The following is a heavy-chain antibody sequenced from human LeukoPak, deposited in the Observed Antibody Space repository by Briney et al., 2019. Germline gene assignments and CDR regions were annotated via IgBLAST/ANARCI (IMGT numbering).Heavy chain of an antibody. Sequence: GGSLRLSCATSGFTFSSYAMSWVRQAPGKGLEWVSTVSGSGGSTYYADSVKGRFTISGDNSKNTLYLQMNSLRAEDTAVYYCASQYSGSYLDYFDYWGQGTLVTVSS. CDR2: VSGSGGST. V-gene: IGHV3-23*01. D-gene: IGHD1-26*01. CDR3: ASQYSGSYLDYFDY. CDR1: GFTFSSYA. J-gene: IGHJ4*02.